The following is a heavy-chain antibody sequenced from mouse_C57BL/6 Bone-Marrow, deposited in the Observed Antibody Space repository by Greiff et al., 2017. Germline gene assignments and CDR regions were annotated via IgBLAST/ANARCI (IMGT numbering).Heavy chain of an antibody. CDR2: ISSGGSYT. D-gene: IGHD1-1*01. V-gene: IGHV5-6*01. J-gene: IGHJ2*01. CDR3: ARQEYGSSYYFDY. CDR1: GFTFSSYG. Sequence: EVKVVESGGDLVKPGGSLKLSCAASGFTFSSYGMSWVRQTPDKRLEWVATISSGGSYTYYPDSVKGRFTISRDNAKNTRYLQMSSLKSEDTAMYYCARQEYGSSYYFDYWGQGTTLTVSS.